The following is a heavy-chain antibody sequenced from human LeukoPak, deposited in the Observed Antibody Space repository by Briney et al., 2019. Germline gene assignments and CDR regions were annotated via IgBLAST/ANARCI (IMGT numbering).Heavy chain of an antibody. CDR1: GGSISSSSYY. D-gene: IGHD3-22*01. CDR3: ARDRSYDSSGYYNFDY. J-gene: IGHJ4*02. Sequence: RTSETLSLTCTVSGGSISSSSYYWGWIRQPPGKGLEWIGSIYYSGSTYYNPSLKSRVTISVDTSKNQFSLKLSSVTAADTAVYYCARDRSYDSSGYYNFDYWGQGTLVTVSS. V-gene: IGHV4-39*02. CDR2: IYYSGST.